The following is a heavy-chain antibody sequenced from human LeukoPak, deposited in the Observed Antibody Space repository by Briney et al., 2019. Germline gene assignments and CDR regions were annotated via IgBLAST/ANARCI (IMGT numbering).Heavy chain of an antibody. D-gene: IGHD1-7*01. Sequence: GGSLRLSCAASGFTFSSYAMHWVRQAPGKGLEWVSAISGSGGSTYYADSVKGRFTISRDNSKNTLYLQMNSLRAEDTAVYYCAKYKPGTTVYNWFDPWGQGTLVTVSS. CDR1: GFTFSSYA. CDR3: AKYKPGTTVYNWFDP. J-gene: IGHJ5*02. V-gene: IGHV3-23*01. CDR2: ISGSGGST.